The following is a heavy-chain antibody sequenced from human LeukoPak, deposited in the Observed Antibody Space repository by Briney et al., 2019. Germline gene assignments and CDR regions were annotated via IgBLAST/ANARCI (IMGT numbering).Heavy chain of an antibody. Sequence: SETLSLTCTVSGGSISSYYWSWIRQPPGKGLEWIGYIYYSGSTNYNPSLKSRVTISVDTSKNQFSLKLGSVTAADTAVYYCARTITLDIVVVVAATPDWYFDLWGRGTLVTVSS. V-gene: IGHV4-59*01. CDR1: GGSISSYY. D-gene: IGHD2-15*01. J-gene: IGHJ2*01. CDR2: IYYSGST. CDR3: ARTITLDIVVVVAATPDWYFDL.